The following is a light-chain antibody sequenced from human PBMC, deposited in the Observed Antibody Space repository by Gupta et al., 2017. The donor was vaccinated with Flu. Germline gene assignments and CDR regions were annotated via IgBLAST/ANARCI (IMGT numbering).Light chain of an antibody. J-gene: IGKJ4*01. CDR2: TAS. CDR1: ESISTY. Sequence: GYSVTITCRASESISTYLNWYQKKPGKAPNLLINTASSLQSGVPSRFTGGGSGTEFTLTISSLQPEDFATYYCQQSYIFPLTFGGGTKVQIK. CDR3: QQSYIFPLT. V-gene: IGKV1-39*01.